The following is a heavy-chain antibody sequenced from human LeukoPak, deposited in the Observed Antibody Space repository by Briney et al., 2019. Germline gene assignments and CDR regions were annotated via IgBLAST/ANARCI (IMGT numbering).Heavy chain of an antibody. CDR3: ARPTEYYSSRGGFDP. V-gene: IGHV1-2*02. D-gene: IGHD6-13*01. J-gene: IGHJ5*02. CDR2: IHANSGDT. Sequence: ASVKVSCKASGYTFTGYYMHWVRQAPGQGLEWIGWIHANSGDTNYAQNFQGRVNMTRDTSISTAYMELSRLRSDDTAVYYCARPTEYYSSRGGFDPWGQGTLVTVPS. CDR1: GYTFTGYY.